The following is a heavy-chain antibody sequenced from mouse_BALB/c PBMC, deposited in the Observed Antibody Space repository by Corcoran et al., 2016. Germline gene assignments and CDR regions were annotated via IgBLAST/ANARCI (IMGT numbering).Heavy chain of an antibody. Sequence: QIQLVQSGPELKKPVETVKISCKASGYTFTDYGKNCVKQAPGMGLKWMSWINTNTGEPTYAEEFKGRFAFSFETSASTAYLQINNLKNEDTATYTCARGTTTCAYWGQGTLVTVSS. CDR3: ARGTTTCAY. CDR1: GYTFTDYG. D-gene: IGHD1-1*01. V-gene: IGHV9-3*02. CDR2: INTNTGEP. J-gene: IGHJ3*01.